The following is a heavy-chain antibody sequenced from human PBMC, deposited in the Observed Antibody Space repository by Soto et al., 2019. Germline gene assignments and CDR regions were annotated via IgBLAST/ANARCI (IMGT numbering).Heavy chain of an antibody. V-gene: IGHV3-48*02. J-gene: IGHJ6*02. CDR1: GYDFRTYS. CDR3: ARIYYDYV. D-gene: IGHD3-3*01. CDR2: VSLDSDTI. Sequence: PGGSLRLSCRASGYDFRTYSMNWVRQAPGQGLEWIAYVSLDSDTIQYADSVKGRFTISRDDAENSLYLQMDSLRDEDTATYSCARIYYDYVWGQGTTLTGSS.